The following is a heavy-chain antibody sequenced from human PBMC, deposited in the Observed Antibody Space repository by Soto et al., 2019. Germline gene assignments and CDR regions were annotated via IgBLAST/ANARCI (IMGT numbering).Heavy chain of an antibody. J-gene: IGHJ6*02. Sequence: QLQLQESGPGLVKPSETLSLTCTVSGGSISSSSYYWGWIRQPPGKGLEWIGSIYYSGSTYYNPSLKSRVTISVDTSKNQFSLKLSSVTAADTAVYYCASPPYYYGSGIVFGVWGQGTTVTVSS. CDR2: IYYSGST. CDR3: ASPPYYYGSGIVFGV. D-gene: IGHD3-10*01. CDR1: GGSISSSSYY. V-gene: IGHV4-39*01.